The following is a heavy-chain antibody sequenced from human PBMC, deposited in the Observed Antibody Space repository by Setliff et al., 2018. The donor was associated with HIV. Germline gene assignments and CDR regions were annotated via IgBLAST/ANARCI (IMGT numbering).Heavy chain of an antibody. CDR3: ARHRVGVTPSSEYYFDF. CDR2: VYPLDSDT. V-gene: IGHV5-51*01. CDR1: GYSFDSYW. Sequence: GESPKISCTASGYSFDSYWIGWVRQVPGKGLEWLGIVYPLDSDTKYSPPLRGQFTISADKSTNTAFLQWSSLRASDSAIYYCARHRVGVTPSSEYYFDFWGQGTQVTVS. D-gene: IGHD1-26*01. J-gene: IGHJ4*02.